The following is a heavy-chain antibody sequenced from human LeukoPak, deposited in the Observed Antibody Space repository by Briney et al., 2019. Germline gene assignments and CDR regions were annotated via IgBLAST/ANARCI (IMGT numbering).Heavy chain of an antibody. CDR2: VRSDVKDR. J-gene: IGHJ4*02. CDR3: ARDIAGFFGGRDYFDY. D-gene: IGHD3-16*01. V-gene: IGHV3-30*02. CDR1: GLRFSNHG. Sequence: HPGGSLRLSCLVSGLRFSNHGMHWVRQAPGKGLEWVAFVRSDVKDRHYADFVRGQFTISRDNSKNTLYLQMNSLRAEDTAVYYCARDIAGFFGGRDYFDYWGQGTLVTVSS.